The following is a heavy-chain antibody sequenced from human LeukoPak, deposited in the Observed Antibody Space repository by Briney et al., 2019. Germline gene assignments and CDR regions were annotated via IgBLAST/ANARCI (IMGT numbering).Heavy chain of an antibody. D-gene: IGHD3-10*01. CDR1: GYSFTSYW. V-gene: IGHV5-51*01. CDR2: IYPGDSDT. Sequence: GESLKISCKGSGYSFTSYWIGWVRQMPGKGLEWMGIIYPGDSDTRYSPSFQGQVTISADKSISTAYLQWSSLKASDTAMYYCARTYYYGSGSCYLHTDWFDPWGQGTLVTVSS. J-gene: IGHJ5*02. CDR3: ARTYYYGSGSCYLHTDWFDP.